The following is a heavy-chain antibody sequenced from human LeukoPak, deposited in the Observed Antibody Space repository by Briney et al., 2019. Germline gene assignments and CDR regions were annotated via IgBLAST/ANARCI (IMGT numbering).Heavy chain of an antibody. V-gene: IGHV3-13*01. Sequence: GGSLRLSCAASGFTFNTYDMHWVRQTTGKGLEWVAAIGTAGDTYYTGSVKGRFTISRDNAKNSLYLQMNSPRAGDTAIYYCTTGGAPAGYAFHLWGQGTVVTVSS. CDR2: IGTAGDT. J-gene: IGHJ3*01. CDR3: TTGGAPAGYAFHL. D-gene: IGHD6-13*01. CDR1: GFTFNTYD.